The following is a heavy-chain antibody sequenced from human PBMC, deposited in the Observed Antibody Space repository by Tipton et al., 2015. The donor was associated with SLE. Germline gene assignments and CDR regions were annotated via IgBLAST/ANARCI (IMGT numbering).Heavy chain of an antibody. Sequence: TLSLTCTVSSGSISSYYWSWIRQPPGKGLEWIGYIYYSGSTNYNPSLKSRVTISVDTSKNQFSLKLNSVTAADTAVYYCARLFTAFDIWGQGTMVTVSS. J-gene: IGHJ3*02. CDR3: ARLFTAFDI. CDR2: IYYSGST. V-gene: IGHV4-59*08. CDR1: SGSISSYY.